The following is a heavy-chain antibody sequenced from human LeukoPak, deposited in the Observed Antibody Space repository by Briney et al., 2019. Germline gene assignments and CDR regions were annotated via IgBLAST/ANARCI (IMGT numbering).Heavy chain of an antibody. CDR1: GASMSNYY. CDR2: IYHSGTTYSGST. CDR3: ASMSSGWTSYYYYMDV. Sequence: SETLSLTCNVSGASMSNYYWVWIRQPPGKGLEWIGSIYHSGTTYSGSTYYNPSLKSRVTISVDTSKNQFSLKLSSVTAADTAVYYCASMSSGWTSYYYYMDVWGKGTTVTVSS. D-gene: IGHD6-19*01. J-gene: IGHJ6*03. V-gene: IGHV4-39*07.